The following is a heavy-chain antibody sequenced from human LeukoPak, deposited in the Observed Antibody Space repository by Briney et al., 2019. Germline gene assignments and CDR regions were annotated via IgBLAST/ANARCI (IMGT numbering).Heavy chain of an antibody. CDR1: GGSFSGYY. V-gene: IGHV4-59*01. D-gene: IGHD3-10*01. J-gene: IGHJ5*02. Sequence: SETLSLTCAVYGGSFSGYYWSWIRQPPGKGLEWIGYIYYSGSTNYNPSLKSRVTISVDTSNDQFSLKLSSVTAADTAVYYCARGIQATWFDPWGQGTLVTVSS. CDR3: ARGIQATWFDP. CDR2: IYYSGST.